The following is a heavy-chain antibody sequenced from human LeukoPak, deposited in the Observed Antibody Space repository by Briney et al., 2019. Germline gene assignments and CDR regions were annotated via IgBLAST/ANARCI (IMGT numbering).Heavy chain of an antibody. V-gene: IGHV4-59*01. D-gene: IGHD6-13*01. Sequence: PSETLSLTCTVSGGSISSYYWNWIRQPPGKGLEWIGYIYYTGSTNYNPSLKSRVTMSVDTSKNQFSLNLKSVTPEDTAVYYCARNLIPEQLVMNFWGQGTLVTVSS. CDR1: GGSISSYY. J-gene: IGHJ4*02. CDR3: ARNLIPEQLVMNF. CDR2: IYYTGST.